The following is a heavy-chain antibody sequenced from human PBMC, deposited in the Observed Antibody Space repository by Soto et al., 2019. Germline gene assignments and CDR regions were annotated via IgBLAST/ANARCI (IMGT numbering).Heavy chain of an antibody. CDR1: GFTFSSYA. V-gene: IGHV3-23*01. J-gene: IGHJ4*02. CDR3: ASRSSGWYLDY. Sequence: EVQLLESGGGLVQPGGSLRLSCAASGFTFSSYAMNWVRQAPGKGLEWVSVISGSGGSTYYADSVKGRFTISSDNSKNTLYLQMNSLRGEDTAVYYCASRSSGWYLDYWGQGTLVTVSS. D-gene: IGHD6-19*01. CDR2: ISGSGGST.